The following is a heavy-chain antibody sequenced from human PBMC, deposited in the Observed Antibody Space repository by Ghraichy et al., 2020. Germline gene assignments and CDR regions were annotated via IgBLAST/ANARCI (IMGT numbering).Heavy chain of an antibody. CDR2: ISASSGTT. D-gene: IGHD3-10*01. CDR1: GYTFTFYG. V-gene: IGHV1-18*01. Sequence: ASVKVSCKASGYTFTFYGISWVRQAPGQGREWIGWISASSGTTNYAQKFQGRVTMTTETSTTTAYMELTSLPSDDTAVYFCSREPRASSRFDPWGQGTLVTVSS. J-gene: IGHJ5*02. CDR3: SREPRASSRFDP.